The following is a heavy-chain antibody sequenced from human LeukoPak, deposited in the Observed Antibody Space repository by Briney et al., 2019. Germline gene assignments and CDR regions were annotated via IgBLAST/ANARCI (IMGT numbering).Heavy chain of an antibody. J-gene: IGHJ4*02. V-gene: IGHV4-59*01. CDR2: IYYSGST. CDR3: ARTIAAAGTVFDY. D-gene: IGHD6-13*01. Sequence: SETLSLTCSVSGGSISSYYWSCIRQPPGKGLEWIGYIYYSGSTNYNPSLKSRVTISVDTSKNQFSLKLSSVTAADTAVYYCARTIAAAGTVFDYWGQGTLVTVSS. CDR1: GGSISSYY.